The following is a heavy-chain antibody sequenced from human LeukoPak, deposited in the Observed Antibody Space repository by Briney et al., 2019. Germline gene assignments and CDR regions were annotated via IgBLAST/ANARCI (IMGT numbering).Heavy chain of an antibody. J-gene: IGHJ4*02. CDR3: ARDPSRRYYDSSGYYPDY. V-gene: IGHV3-33*08. CDR2: IWYDGSNK. Sequence: GGSLRLSCAASGFTFSSYAMSWVRQAPGKGLEWVAVIWYDGSNKYYADSVKGRFTISRDNSKNTLYLQMNSLRAEDTAVYYCARDPSRRYYDSSGYYPDYWGQGTLVTVSS. D-gene: IGHD3-22*01. CDR1: GFTFSSYA.